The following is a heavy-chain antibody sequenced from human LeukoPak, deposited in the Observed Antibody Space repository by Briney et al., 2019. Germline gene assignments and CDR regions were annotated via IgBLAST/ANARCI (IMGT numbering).Heavy chain of an antibody. CDR3: VTGLYYDSSGYFPY. Sequence: PGGSLRLSCAASGFTFSNYAMHWVRQTPGKGLEYVSGITTLGGHTDYADSVKGRFTISRDNSQNTLYLQMTSLRPEDTAVYYCVTGLYYDSSGYFPYWGQGTLVTVSS. J-gene: IGHJ4*02. D-gene: IGHD3-22*01. CDR1: GFTFSNYA. V-gene: IGHV3-64D*09. CDR2: ITTLGGHT.